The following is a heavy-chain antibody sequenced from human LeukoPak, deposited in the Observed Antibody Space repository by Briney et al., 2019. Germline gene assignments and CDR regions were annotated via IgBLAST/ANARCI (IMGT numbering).Heavy chain of an antibody. D-gene: IGHD3-22*01. CDR3: AKDLSRGYSAEYFQQ. J-gene: IGHJ1*01. CDR1: GFTFSSYV. Sequence: GGSLRLPCAASGFTFSSYVMSWVRQAPGKGLEWVSAITGSGGSTYYADSVKGRFTIPRDNSKNTLYVQMNSLRAEDTATYYCAKDLSRGYSAEYFQQWGQGTLVTVSS. CDR2: ITGSGGST. V-gene: IGHV3-23*01.